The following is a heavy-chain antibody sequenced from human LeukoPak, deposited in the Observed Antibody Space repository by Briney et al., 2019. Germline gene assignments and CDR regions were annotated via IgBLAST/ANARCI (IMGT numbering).Heavy chain of an antibody. CDR1: GFTFDDYA. V-gene: IGHV3-9*03. CDR2: ISWNSGSI. Sequence: GGSLRLSCAASGFTFDDYAMHWVRQAPGKGLEWVSDISWNSGSIGYADSVKGRFTISRDNAKNSLYLQMNSLRAEDMALYYCAKDIGGSFPGSAFDIWGQGTMVTVSS. CDR3: AKDIGGSFPGSAFDI. J-gene: IGHJ3*02. D-gene: IGHD1-26*01.